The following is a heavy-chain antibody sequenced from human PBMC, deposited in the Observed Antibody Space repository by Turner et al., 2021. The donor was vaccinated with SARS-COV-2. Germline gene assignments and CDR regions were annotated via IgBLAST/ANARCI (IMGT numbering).Heavy chain of an antibody. Sequence: QVQLVQSGAEVKKPGASVKVSCKVYGYTLTQLSMHWVRQAPGKGLEWMGGFDPEDGETIYAQKFQGRVTMTEDTSTDTAYMELSSLRSEDTAVYYCATGVAVTGTPSAYYYYYGMDVWGQGTTVTVSS. CDR1: GYTLTQLS. CDR3: ATGVAVTGTPSAYYYYYGMDV. J-gene: IGHJ6*02. V-gene: IGHV1-24*01. D-gene: IGHD6-19*01. CDR2: FDPEDGET.